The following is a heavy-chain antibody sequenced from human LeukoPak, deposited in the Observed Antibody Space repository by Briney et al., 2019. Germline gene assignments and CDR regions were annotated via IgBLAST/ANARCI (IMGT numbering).Heavy chain of an antibody. CDR1: GFTFSSYW. J-gene: IGHJ4*02. V-gene: IGHV3-7*01. CDR3: ARDRALGY. CDR2: MRQDGSEK. D-gene: IGHD3-16*01. Sequence: PGGSLRLSRAASGFTFSSYWMSWVRQAPGKGLEWVANMRQDGSEKYYVDSVRGRFTIFRDNAKNSLYLQMNSLRAEDTAVYYCARDRALGYWGQGTLVTVSS.